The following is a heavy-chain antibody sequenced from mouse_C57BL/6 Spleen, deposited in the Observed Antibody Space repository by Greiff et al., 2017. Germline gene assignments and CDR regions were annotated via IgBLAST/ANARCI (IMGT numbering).Heavy chain of an antibody. Sequence: QVHVKQSGAELVKPGASVKISCKASGYAFSSYWMNWVKQRPGKGLEWIGQIYPGDGDTNYNGKFKGKATLTADKSSSTAYMQLSSLTSEDSAVYFCARDGGNDRFAYWGQGTLVTVSA. CDR1: GYAFSSYW. D-gene: IGHD2-2*01. CDR2: IYPGDGDT. CDR3: ARDGGNDRFAY. J-gene: IGHJ3*01. V-gene: IGHV1-80*01.